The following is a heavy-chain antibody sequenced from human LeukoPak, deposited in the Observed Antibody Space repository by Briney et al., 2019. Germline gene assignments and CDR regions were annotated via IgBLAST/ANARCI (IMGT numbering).Heavy chain of an antibody. CDR3: ARAVVPAAKGLHYCYYYYMDV. CDR1: GDTFTGYY. V-gene: IGHV1-2*02. CDR2: INPNSGGT. D-gene: IGHD2-2*01. Sequence: ASVKVSCKASGDTFTGYYMHWVRQAPGQGGEWRGGINPNSGGTNYAQKFQGRVTMNRDTSISTAYMELSRLRSDDTAVYYCARAVVPAAKGLHYCYYYYMDVWGKGTTVTVSS. J-gene: IGHJ6*03.